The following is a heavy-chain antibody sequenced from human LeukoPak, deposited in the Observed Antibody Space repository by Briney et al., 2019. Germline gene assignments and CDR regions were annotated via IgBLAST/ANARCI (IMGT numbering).Heavy chain of an antibody. Sequence: PGRSLRLSCAASGFTFDDYAMHWVRQAPGKGLEWVSGISWNSGSIGYADSVKGRFTISRDNAKNSLYLQMNSLRAEDTAVYYCARGVTSNSSWYDYWGQGTLVTVSS. CDR2: ISWNSGSI. J-gene: IGHJ4*02. CDR3: ARGVTSNSSWYDY. D-gene: IGHD6-13*01. CDR1: GFTFDDYA. V-gene: IGHV3-9*01.